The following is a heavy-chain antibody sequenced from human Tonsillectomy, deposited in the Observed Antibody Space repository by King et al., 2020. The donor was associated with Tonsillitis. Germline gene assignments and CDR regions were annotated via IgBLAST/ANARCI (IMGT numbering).Heavy chain of an antibody. CDR1: NFNFSNAW. V-gene: IGHV3-15*07. J-gene: IGHJ4*02. Sequence: VQLVQSGGGLVKPGGSLRLSCSASNFNFSNAWVNWVRQASGKWLEWVGRIKSNPDCGATDYAAPGKGRFTISRDDSKNTLYLQMNSLKTEDTAVYYCGATVTTVLDYWGQGTLVTVSS. CDR2: IKSNPDCGAT. CDR3: GATVTTVLDY. D-gene: IGHD4-11*01.